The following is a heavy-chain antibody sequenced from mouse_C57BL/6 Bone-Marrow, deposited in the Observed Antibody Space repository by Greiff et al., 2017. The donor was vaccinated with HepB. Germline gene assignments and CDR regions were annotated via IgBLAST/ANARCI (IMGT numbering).Heavy chain of an antibody. CDR1: GYTFTSYW. CDR2: IYPGSGST. J-gene: IGHJ3*01. Sequence: QVQLQQPGAELVKPGASVKMSCKASGYTFTSYWITWVKQRPGQGLEWIGDIYPGSGSTNYNEKFKSKATLTVDKSSSTAYMQLSSLTSEDSAVYYCAKGASSGYGWFAYWGQGTLVTVSA. V-gene: IGHV1-55*01. CDR3: AKGASSGYGWFAY. D-gene: IGHD3-2*02.